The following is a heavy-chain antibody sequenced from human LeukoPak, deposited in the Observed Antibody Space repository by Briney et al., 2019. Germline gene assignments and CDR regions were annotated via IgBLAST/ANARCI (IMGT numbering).Heavy chain of an antibody. V-gene: IGHV4-61*02. Sequence: SQTLSLTCTLSGGSISSDTYYWTWIRQPAGKGLEWIGRIYTSGSTNYNPSLKSRVTISVDTSKNQFSLKLSSVTAADTAVYYCARYTVARRYFDYWGQGTPVTVSS. CDR3: ARYTVARRYFDY. CDR1: GGSISSDTYY. J-gene: IGHJ4*02. CDR2: IYTSGST. D-gene: IGHD6-19*01.